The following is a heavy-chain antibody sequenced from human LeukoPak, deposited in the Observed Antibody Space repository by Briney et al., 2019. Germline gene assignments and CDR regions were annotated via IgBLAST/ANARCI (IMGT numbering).Heavy chain of an antibody. CDR2: IYYSGST. J-gene: IGHJ4*02. V-gene: IGHV4-59*01. Sequence: SETLSLTCTVSGGSISSYYWSWIRQPPGKGLECIGYIYYSGSTNYNPSLKSRVTISVDTSKNQFSLKLSSVTAADTAVYYCARDGNPFDYWGQGSLVTVSS. CDR1: GGSISSYY. CDR3: ARDGNPFDY.